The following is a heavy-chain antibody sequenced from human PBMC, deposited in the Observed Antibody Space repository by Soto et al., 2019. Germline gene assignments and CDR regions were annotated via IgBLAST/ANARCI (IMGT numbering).Heavy chain of an antibody. CDR3: TTDRQYRPAD. J-gene: IGHJ4*02. CDR1: GFNFNIFA. V-gene: IGHV3-23*01. Sequence: GSLRLSCAASGFNFNIFAMNWVRQAPGKGLEWVSGISGGGGSTYYADSVKGRFTISRDNSKNTLYLQMNSLRAEDTAVYYCTTDRQYRPADWGQRTLVTFSS. CDR2: ISGGGGST. D-gene: IGHD3-16*02.